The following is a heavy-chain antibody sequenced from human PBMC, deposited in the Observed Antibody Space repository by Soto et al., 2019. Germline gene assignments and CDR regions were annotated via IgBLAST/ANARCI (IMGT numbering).Heavy chain of an antibody. J-gene: IGHJ4*02. D-gene: IGHD5-18*01. Sequence: PSETLSLTCTVSGGSISSGGYYWSWIRHHPGKGLEWIGYIYYSGSTYYNPSLKSRVTISVDTSKNQFSLKLSSVTAADTAVYYCARVDTAMAPFDYWGQGTLVTVSS. CDR3: ARVDTAMAPFDY. CDR1: GGSISSGGYY. V-gene: IGHV4-31*03. CDR2: IYYSGST.